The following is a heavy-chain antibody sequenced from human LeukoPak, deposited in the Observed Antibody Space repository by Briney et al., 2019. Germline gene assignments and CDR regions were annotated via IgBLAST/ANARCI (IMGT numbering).Heavy chain of an antibody. CDR2: IYYSGST. CDR3: ARLVATSSSPSIDY. CDR1: DGSISSSSYY. D-gene: IGHD6-6*01. V-gene: IGHV4-39*01. J-gene: IGHJ4*02. Sequence: PSETLSLTCTVSDGSISSSSYYWGWIRQPPGKGLEWIGSIYYSGSTYYNPSLKSRVTISVDTSKNQFSLKLSSVTAADTAVYYCARLVATSSSPSIDYWGQGTLVTVSS.